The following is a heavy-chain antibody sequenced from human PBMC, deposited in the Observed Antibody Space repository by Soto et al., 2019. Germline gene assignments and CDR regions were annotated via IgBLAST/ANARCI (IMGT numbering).Heavy chain of an antibody. D-gene: IGHD6-19*01. J-gene: IGHJ4*02. CDR1: GGSFSGYY. Sequence: SETLSLTCAVYGGSFSGYYWSWIRQPPGKGLEWIGEINHSGSTNYNPSLKSRVTISVDTSKNQFSLKLSSVTAADTAVYYCARGGRGAVAVRYWGQGTLVTVSS. CDR2: INHSGST. V-gene: IGHV4-34*01. CDR3: ARGGRGAVAVRY.